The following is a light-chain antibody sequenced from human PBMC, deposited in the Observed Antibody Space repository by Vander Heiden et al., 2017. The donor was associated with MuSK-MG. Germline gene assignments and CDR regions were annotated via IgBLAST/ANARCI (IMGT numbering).Light chain of an antibody. CDR3: QHYGSAHYPMYT. CDR2: GVS. V-gene: IGKV3-20*01. CDR1: QSVITNY. Sequence: EIVLTQSPGTLSLSPGERATLSCRASQSVITNYLTWYQQKLGQAPRLLIYGVSHRATGSPDRFSGSGYGKDFTLTISRLEPEEFAMYYCQHYGSAHYPMYTFGQGTKMEIK. J-gene: IGKJ2*01.